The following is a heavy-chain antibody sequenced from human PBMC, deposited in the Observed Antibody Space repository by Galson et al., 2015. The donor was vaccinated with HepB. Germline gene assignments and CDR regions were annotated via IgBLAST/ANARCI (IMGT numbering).Heavy chain of an antibody. CDR1: GFTFSNAW. J-gene: IGHJ4*02. CDR2: IKSKSDGGTT. D-gene: IGHD4-23*01. CDR3: TTDLSYAGNYHGDY. V-gene: IGHV3-15*01. Sequence: SLRLSCAASGFTFSNAWMSWVRQAPGKGLEWVGRIKSKSDGGTTDYAATVQGTFTSAREESKNTLYLQMNSVKTADTAVYYCTTDLSYAGNYHGDYWGQGTLVTVSS.